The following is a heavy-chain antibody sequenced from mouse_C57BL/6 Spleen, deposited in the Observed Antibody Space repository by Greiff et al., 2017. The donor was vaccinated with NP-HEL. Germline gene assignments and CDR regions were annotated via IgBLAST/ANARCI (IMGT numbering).Heavy chain of an antibody. CDR3: ATYYGSSHRYFAF. CDR1: GYAFSSYW. D-gene: IGHD1-1*01. V-gene: IGHV1-80*01. J-gene: IGHJ1*03. CDR2: IYPGDGDT. Sequence: QVQLQQSGAELVKPGASVKISCKASGYAFSSYWMNWVKQRPGKGLEWIGQIYPGDGDTNYNGKFKGKATLTADKSSSTAYLQLSSLPSADSAVYFCATYYGSSHRYFAFWGTATTFTFSS.